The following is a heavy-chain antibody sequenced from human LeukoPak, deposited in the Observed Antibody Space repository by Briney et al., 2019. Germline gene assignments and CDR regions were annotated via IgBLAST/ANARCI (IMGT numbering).Heavy chain of an antibody. V-gene: IGHV1-2*02. J-gene: IGHJ3*02. CDR3: AREKRWLQLGNAFDI. Sequence: ASVKVSCKASGYTFTSYDINWVRQATGQGLEWMGWINPNSGGTNYAQKFQGRVTMTRDTSISTAYMELSRLRSDDTAVYYCAREKRWLQLGNAFDIWGQGTMVTVSS. CDR1: GYTFTSYD. D-gene: IGHD5-24*01. CDR2: INPNSGGT.